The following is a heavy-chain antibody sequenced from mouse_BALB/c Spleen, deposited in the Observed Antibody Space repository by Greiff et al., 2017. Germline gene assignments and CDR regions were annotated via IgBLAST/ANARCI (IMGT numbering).Heavy chain of an antibody. J-gene: IGHJ4*01. V-gene: IGHV5-4*02. CDR3: ARDYYGSSYAMDY. CDR2: ISDGGSYT. D-gene: IGHD1-1*01. Sequence: EVMLVESGGGLVKPGGSLKLSCAASGFTFSDYYMYWVRQTPEKRLEWVATISDGGSYTYYPDSVKGRFTISRDNAKNNLYLQMSSLTSEDTAMYYCARDYYGSSYAMDYWGQGTSVTVSS. CDR1: GFTFSDYY.